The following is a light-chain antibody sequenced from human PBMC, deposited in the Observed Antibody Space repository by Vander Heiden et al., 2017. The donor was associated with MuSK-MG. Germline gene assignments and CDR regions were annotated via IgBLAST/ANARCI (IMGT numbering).Light chain of an antibody. V-gene: IGLV1-40*01. CDR2: GNS. CDR1: SSNIGAGYD. J-gene: IGLJ2*01. Sequence: PRVTISCTGSSSNIGAGYDVHWYQQLPGTAPKLLIYGNSNRPSGVPDRCSGTKSSTAGTPAITSLQAEHEPDYTGQSYNNNLYDGVFGGGTKLTVL. CDR3: QSYNNNLYDGV.